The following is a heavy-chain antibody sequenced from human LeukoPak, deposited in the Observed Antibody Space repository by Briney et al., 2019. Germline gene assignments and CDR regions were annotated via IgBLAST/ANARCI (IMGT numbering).Heavy chain of an antibody. V-gene: IGHV4-31*03. CDR3: ARVFDFWSGYYIDY. Sequence: PSQTLSHTCTVSGGSISSGGYYRSWIRQHPGKGLEWIGYIYYSGSTYYNPSLKSRVTISVDTSKNQFSLKLSSVTAADTAVYYCARVFDFWSGYYIDYWGQGTLVTVSS. D-gene: IGHD3-3*01. CDR2: IYYSGST. J-gene: IGHJ4*02. CDR1: GGSISSGGYY.